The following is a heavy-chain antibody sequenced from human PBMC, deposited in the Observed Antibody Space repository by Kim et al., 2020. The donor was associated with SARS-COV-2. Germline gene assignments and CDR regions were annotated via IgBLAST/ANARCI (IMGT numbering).Heavy chain of an antibody. CDR2: IYHSGST. J-gene: IGHJ4*02. CDR1: GGSISSSNW. D-gene: IGHD6-6*01. V-gene: IGHV4-4*02. Sequence: SETLSLTCAVSGGSISSSNWWSWVRQPPGKGLEWIGEIYHSGSTNYNPSLKSRVTISVDKSKNQFSLKLSSVTAADTAVYYCASAGSHRGPDIAARRNDYWGQGTLVTVSS. CDR3: ASAGSHRGPDIAARRNDY.